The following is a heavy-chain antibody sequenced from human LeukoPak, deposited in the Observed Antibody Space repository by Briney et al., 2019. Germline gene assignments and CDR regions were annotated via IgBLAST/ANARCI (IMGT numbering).Heavy chain of an antibody. J-gene: IGHJ4*02. CDR2: IYYGGST. D-gene: IGHD2-2*01. CDR3: ARRFSTGPFDY. V-gene: IGHV4-61*05. Sequence: PSETLSLTCTVSAGSISSSSHYWGWIRQPPGKGLEWIGYIYYGGSTNYNPSLKSRVTISVDTSKNQFSLKLTSLTAADTAVYYCARRFSTGPFDYWGQGILVTVSS. CDR1: AGSISSSSHY.